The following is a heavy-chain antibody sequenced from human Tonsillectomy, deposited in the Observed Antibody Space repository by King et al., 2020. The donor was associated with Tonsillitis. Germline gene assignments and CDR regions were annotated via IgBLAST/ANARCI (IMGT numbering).Heavy chain of an antibody. V-gene: IGHV4-34*01. CDR2: INHSGST. CDR3: AREIGFGELAMDY. J-gene: IGHJ4*02. CDR1: GGSFSGYY. D-gene: IGHD3-10*01. Sequence: HVQLQQWGAGLLKPSETLSLTCAVYGGSFSGYYWSWIRQPPGKVLEWIGEINHSGSTNYNPSLKSRVTISVDTSKNQFSLKLSSVTAADTAVYYCAREIGFGELAMDYWGQGTLVTVSS.